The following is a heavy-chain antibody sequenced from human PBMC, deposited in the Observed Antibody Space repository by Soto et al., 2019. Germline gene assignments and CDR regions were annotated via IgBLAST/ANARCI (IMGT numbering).Heavy chain of an antibody. CDR3: AREDYSYGPIPEAYGMDV. CDR1: GFTFSSYW. V-gene: IGHV3-74*01. J-gene: IGHJ6*02. Sequence: PGGSLRLSCAASGFTFSSYWMHWVRQAPGKGLVWVSRINSDGSSTSYADSVKGRFTISRDNAKNTLYLQMNSLRAEDTAVYYCAREDYSYGPIPEAYGMDVWGQGTTVTVSS. CDR2: INSDGSST. D-gene: IGHD5-18*01.